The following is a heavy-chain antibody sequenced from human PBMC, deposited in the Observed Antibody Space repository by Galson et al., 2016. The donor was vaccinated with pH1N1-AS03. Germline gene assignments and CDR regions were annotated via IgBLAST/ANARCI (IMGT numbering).Heavy chain of an antibody. V-gene: IGHV4-39*07. D-gene: IGHD2-2*01. Sequence: SETLSLTCTVSGGYVSSSRNYWRWIRQPPGKALEWIGSMYYTGRTYKTPSLPTRLTLPVDTSRNQFSLTLRSVTAADAAVYYCAREGCGARSTTGCYASGLGRRSYMDVWGKGTTVTVSS. J-gene: IGHJ6*04. CDR3: AREGCGARSTTGCYASGLGRRSYMDV. CDR2: MYYTGRT. CDR1: GGYVSSSRNY.